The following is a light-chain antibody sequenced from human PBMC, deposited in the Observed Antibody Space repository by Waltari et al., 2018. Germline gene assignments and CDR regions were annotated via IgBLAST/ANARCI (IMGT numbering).Light chain of an antibody. CDR2: KAS. J-gene: IGKJ5*01. CDR3: QQYNSYRIT. Sequence: DIQMTQSPSTLSASVGDRVTITCRASQSISSWLAWYQQKPGKAPKLLIYKASSLESGVPSRCGGSGSGTEFTLTISSLQPDDFATYYCQQYNSYRITFGQGTRLEIK. V-gene: IGKV1-5*03. CDR1: QSISSW.